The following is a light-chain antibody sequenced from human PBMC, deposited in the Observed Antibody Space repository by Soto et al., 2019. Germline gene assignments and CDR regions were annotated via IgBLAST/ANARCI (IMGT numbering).Light chain of an antibody. J-gene: IGLJ1*01. CDR2: DVS. CDR3: CSYTTRTTYV. V-gene: IGLV2-18*02. CDR1: SSDVGSYNR. Sequence: SGLTQPASVSGSPGRSITVSGTGTSSDVGSYNRVCWYQHPPGTAPKLIIYDVSNRPLGVPDRFFGSKSGNTASLTISGLQAEDEADYYCCSYTTRTTYVFGSGTKVTVL.